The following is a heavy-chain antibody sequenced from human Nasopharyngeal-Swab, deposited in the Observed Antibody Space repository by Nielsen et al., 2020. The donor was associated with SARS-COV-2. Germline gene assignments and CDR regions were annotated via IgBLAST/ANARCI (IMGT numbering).Heavy chain of an antibody. V-gene: IGHV4-31*03. CDR3: ARLVPDLLTGYPHNFYS. Sequence: SETLSLTCSVSDGSINSAAYYWNWIRHLPGKGLEGIGSIYSEGSTHYSPSLKYRVSMSLDTSKSQFSLKLRSVTAADTAVYYCARLVPDLLTGYPHNFYSWGQGTLVTVSS. CDR1: DGSINSAAYY. D-gene: IGHD3-9*01. J-gene: IGHJ4*02. CDR2: IYSEGST.